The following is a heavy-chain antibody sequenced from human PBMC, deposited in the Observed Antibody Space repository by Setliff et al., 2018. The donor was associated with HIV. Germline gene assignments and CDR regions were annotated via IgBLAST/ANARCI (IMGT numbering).Heavy chain of an antibody. CDR3: ARDFKRYNSPCRFDP. D-gene: IGHD6-13*01. CDR2: IYNSGYT. J-gene: IGHJ5*02. CDR1: GAPISSYY. V-gene: IGHV4-59*12. Sequence: SETLSLTCKVSGAPISSYYWNWIRQPPGKGLEWIGYIYNSGYTNYKPSLKSRVTISLDTSKNQFSLKLSSVTAADTAVYYCARDFKRYNSPCRFDPWGQGTLVTVSS.